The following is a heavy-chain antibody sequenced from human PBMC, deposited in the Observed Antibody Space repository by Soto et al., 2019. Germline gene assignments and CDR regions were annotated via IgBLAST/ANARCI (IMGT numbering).Heavy chain of an antibody. D-gene: IGHD6-13*01. V-gene: IGHV3-48*03. CDR1: GFTFSRYE. Sequence: EVQLVESGGGLVQPGGSLRLSCAASGFTFSRYEMNWVRQAPGKGLEWVSYISSSGSTIYYADSVKGRFTISRDNAKNSLYLQMNSLRAEDTAVYYCARDIAAAGTSFYYGMDVWGQGTTVTVSS. CDR3: ARDIAAAGTSFYYGMDV. CDR2: ISSSGSTI. J-gene: IGHJ6*02.